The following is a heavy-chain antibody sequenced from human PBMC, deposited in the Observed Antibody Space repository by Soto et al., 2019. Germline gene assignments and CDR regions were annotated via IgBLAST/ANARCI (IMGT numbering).Heavy chain of an antibody. J-gene: IGHJ4*02. CDR2: ISGGGSGA. CDR1: GVTFSDHA. V-gene: IGHV3-23*01. Sequence: EVQLLESGGGLVQPGGSLRLSCAASGVTFSDHAMTWVRQAPGKGLEWVSGISGGGSGAYYADSVKGRFTISRDNSKNALFLQLDSLIAEDTAVYYCAKDRGWYVHWGQGTLVTVSS. CDR3: AKDRGWYVH. D-gene: IGHD6-19*01.